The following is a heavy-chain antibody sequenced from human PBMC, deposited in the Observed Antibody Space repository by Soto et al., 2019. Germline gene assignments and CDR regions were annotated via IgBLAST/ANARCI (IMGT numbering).Heavy chain of an antibody. D-gene: IGHD3-22*01. CDR3: ARGEVYYDSSGYYYGASYYYYYGMDV. CDR2: INHSGST. V-gene: IGHV4-34*01. Sequence: SETLSLTCAVYGGSFSGYYWSWIRQPPGKGLEWIGEINHSGSTNYNPSLKSRVTISVDTSKNQFSLKLSSVTAADTAVYYCARGEVYYDSSGYYYGASYYYYYGMDVWGQGNTVT. CDR1: GGSFSGYY. J-gene: IGHJ6*02.